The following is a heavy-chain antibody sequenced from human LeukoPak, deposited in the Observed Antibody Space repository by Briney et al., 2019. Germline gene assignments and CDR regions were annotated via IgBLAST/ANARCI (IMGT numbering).Heavy chain of an antibody. Sequence: ASVKVSCKASGYTFTGYYMHWVRQAPGQGLEWMGWINPNSGGTNYAQKFQGRVTVTRDTSISTVYMELNRLRSDDTAVYYCARDLETGGNWFDPWGQGTLVTVSS. V-gene: IGHV1-2*02. CDR3: ARDLETGGNWFDP. CDR2: INPNSGGT. D-gene: IGHD3-3*01. J-gene: IGHJ5*02. CDR1: GYTFTGYY.